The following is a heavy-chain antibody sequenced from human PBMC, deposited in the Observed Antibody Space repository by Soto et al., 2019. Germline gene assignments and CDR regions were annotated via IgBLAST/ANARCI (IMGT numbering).Heavy chain of an antibody. V-gene: IGHV3-23*01. CDR3: ARPMSGSSSNWFDP. J-gene: IGHJ5*02. Sequence: GGSLRLSCAASGFTFSSYAMSWVRQAPGKGLEWVSAISGSGGSTYYADSVKGRFTISRDNSKNTLYLQMNSLRAEDTAVYYCARPMSGSSSNWFDPWGQGTLVTVAS. CDR1: GFTFSSYA. D-gene: IGHD1-26*01. CDR2: ISGSGGST.